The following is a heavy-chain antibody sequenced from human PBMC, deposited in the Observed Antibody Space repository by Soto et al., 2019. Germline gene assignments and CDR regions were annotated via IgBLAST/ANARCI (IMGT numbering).Heavy chain of an antibody. D-gene: IGHD5-18*01. CDR1: RGSISNAAYS. Sequence: PSETLSRTCTVSRGSISNAAYSWSWIRQPPGKVLEWIGYIYSIGMPFYNPSLRIRATISIDRSNDQFSLNLKSVTAADTAVNYCARERGGYGLFDPWGQGNLAT. J-gene: IGHJ4*01. CDR2: IYSIGMP. V-gene: IGHV4-30-2*01. CDR3: ARERGGYGLFDP.